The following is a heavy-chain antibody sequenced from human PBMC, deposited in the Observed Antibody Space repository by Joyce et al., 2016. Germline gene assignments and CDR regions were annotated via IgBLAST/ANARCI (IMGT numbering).Heavy chain of an antibody. CDR2: INYSGNT. CDR1: GGSISDGGYY. CDR3: ARVPLSSAFDY. V-gene: IGHV4-31*11. J-gene: IGHJ4*02. D-gene: IGHD1-26*01. Sequence: QVQLQESGPGLVQPSQTLSLTCGVSGGSISDGGYYWSWIRQRPGQGLEWIRYINYSGNTYNNPSLKSRLTISVEMSKNRFSLRLTSVTAAGTAVYYCARVPLSSAFDYWGQGILVTVSS.